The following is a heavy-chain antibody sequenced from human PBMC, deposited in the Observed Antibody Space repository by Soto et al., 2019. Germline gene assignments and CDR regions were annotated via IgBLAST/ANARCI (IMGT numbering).Heavy chain of an antibody. CDR2: VYYNGDT. CDR1: GVSMSGYY. J-gene: IGHJ4*02. Sequence: QLQLQESGPGLVRHSETLSLTCTVSGVSMSGYYWSWIRQPPGRGLEWLGFVYYNGDTKYNSSLHRRVTLSIDTSKHQFSLKLNAVTAADTAVYYCATTGLYGGNALGGQGTKVTVS. V-gene: IGHV4-59*01. D-gene: IGHD2-8*01. CDR3: ATTGLYGGNAL.